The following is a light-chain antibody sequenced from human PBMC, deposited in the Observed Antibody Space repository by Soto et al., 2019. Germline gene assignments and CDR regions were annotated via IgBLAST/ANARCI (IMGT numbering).Light chain of an antibody. CDR2: WAS. CDR3: QQYFSAPFT. CDR1: QTILYTSNNEDY. J-gene: IGKJ3*01. Sequence: DIVMTQSPDSLDVSLGERATISCKSSQTILYTSNNEDYLAWYQQKPGQPPKLLIYWASTRESGVPDRFSGSGSVTDFTLTINTLQAEDVAVYYCQQYFSAPFTFGPGTKVDIK. V-gene: IGKV4-1*01.